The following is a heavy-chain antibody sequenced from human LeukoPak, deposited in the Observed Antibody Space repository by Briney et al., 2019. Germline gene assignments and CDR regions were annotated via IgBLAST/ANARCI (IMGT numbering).Heavy chain of an antibody. CDR1: GYTFTGYY. V-gene: IGHV1-2*02. CDR2: ISPASGAT. Sequence: ASVKVSCKTSGYTFTGYYMHWVRQAPGQGFEWIGWISPASGATNYAQNFQGRVTLTTDTSITTAYMELSSLTSDDTASYYCLNEHGGWGQGTPVTVSS. CDR3: LNEHGG. D-gene: IGHD1-1*01. J-gene: IGHJ4*02.